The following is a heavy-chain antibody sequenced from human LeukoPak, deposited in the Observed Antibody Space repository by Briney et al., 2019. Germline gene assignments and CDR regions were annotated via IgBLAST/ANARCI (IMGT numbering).Heavy chain of an antibody. CDR3: ARAYCSSTTCRKVGVYDF. Sequence: SEPLSLPFAVSGVSIRSYHWSWIRPPAGKGLGWIGRLYPSGSTSYNPYLKSRVTMSGDTSKNLFSLKLRSVTAADTAVYYCARAYCSSTTCRKVGVYDFWGQGTLVTVSS. CDR1: GVSIRSYH. V-gene: IGHV4-4*07. J-gene: IGHJ4*02. D-gene: IGHD2-2*01. CDR2: LYPSGST.